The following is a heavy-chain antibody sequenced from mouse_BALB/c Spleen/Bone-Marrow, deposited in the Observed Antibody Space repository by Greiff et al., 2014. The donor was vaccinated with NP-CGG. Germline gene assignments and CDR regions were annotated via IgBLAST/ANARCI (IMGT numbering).Heavy chain of an antibody. CDR2: INPSSGYT. J-gene: IGHJ4*01. V-gene: IGHV1-4*01. CDR1: GYTFTNYT. Sequence: VNLVESGAELARPGASVKMSCKASGYTFTNYTMHWVKQRPEQGLEWIGYINPSSGYTNYNQKFKDTATLTADKSSSTAYMQLSSLTSADSAVYYCARGKTGFYGMDYWGQGASVTVSS. D-gene: IGHD4-1*01. CDR3: ARGKTGFYGMDY.